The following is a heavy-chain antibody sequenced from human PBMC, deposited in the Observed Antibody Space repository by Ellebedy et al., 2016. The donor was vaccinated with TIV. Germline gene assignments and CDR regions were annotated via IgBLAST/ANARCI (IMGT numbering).Heavy chain of an antibody. V-gene: IGHV4-59*08. CDR1: GGSLSGHY. D-gene: IGHD4-17*01. J-gene: IGHJ5*02. Sequence: MPSETLSLTCTVSGGSLSGHYWSWIRQPPGKELQWIGFSSYTGSTNYNPYLQSRVTISVDTSKNQFYLKLNSVTAADTAVYYCARAISPTTPGNWFDRWGQGTLVTVSS. CDR3: ARAISPTTPGNWFDR. CDR2: SSYTGST.